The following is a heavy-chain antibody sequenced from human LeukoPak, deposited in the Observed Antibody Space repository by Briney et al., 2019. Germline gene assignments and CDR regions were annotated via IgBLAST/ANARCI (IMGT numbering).Heavy chain of an antibody. CDR1: GGSFSGDY. CDR2: INHSGST. J-gene: IGHJ4*02. V-gene: IGHV4-34*01. Sequence: SETLSLACAVYGGSFSGDYWNWIRQPPGKGLESIGEINHSGSTNSNPSLKSRVTISVDRSKNQFSLKLSSVTAADTAVYYCARRPRYSSGWYYFDSWGQGTLVTVSS. CDR3: ARRPRYSSGWYYFDS. D-gene: IGHD6-19*01.